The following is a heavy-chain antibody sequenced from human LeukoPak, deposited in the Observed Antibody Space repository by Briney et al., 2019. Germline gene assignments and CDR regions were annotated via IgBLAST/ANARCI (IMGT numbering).Heavy chain of an antibody. Sequence: SETLSPTCTVSGGSISSSTYYWAWVRQPPGKGLEWIASIYYSGTTYYNPSLKSRVTISLDTSRNQFSLKLSSVTAADTAVYYCESGTQQQWSSFWGQGTLVTVSS. CDR1: GGSISSSTYY. CDR2: IYYSGTT. D-gene: IGHD3-10*01. V-gene: IGHV4-39*07. J-gene: IGHJ4*02. CDR3: ESGTQQQWSSF.